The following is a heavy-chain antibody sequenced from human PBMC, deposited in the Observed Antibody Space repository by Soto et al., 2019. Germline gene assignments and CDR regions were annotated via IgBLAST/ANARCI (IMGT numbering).Heavy chain of an antibody. D-gene: IGHD2-2*01. Sequence: PSETLSLTCAVYGGSFSGYYWSWIRQPPGKGLEWIGEINHSGSTNYNPSLKSRVTISVDTSKNQFSLKLSSVTAADMAVYYCARGQVVVVPAAIRAGVFNWFDPWGQGTLVTVSS. J-gene: IGHJ5*02. CDR3: ARGQVVVVPAAIRAGVFNWFDP. CDR1: GGSFSGYY. V-gene: IGHV4-34*01. CDR2: INHSGST.